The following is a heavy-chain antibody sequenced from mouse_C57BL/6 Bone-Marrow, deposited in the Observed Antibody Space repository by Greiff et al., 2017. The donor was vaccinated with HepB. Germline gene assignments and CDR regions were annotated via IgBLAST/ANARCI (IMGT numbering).Heavy chain of an antibody. CDR1: GFTFSSYA. Sequence: EVNVVESGEGLVKPGGSLKLSCAASGFTFSSYAMSWVRQTPEKRLEWVAYISSGGDYIYYADTVKGRFTISRDNARNTLYLQMSSLKSEDTAMYYCTRDPYDYDGKAMDYWGQGTSVTVSS. CDR2: ISSGGDYI. V-gene: IGHV5-9-1*02. J-gene: IGHJ4*01. CDR3: TRDPYDYDGKAMDY. D-gene: IGHD2-4*01.